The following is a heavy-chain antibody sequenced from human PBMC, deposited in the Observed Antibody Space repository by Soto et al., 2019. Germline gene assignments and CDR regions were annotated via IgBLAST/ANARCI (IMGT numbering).Heavy chain of an antibody. D-gene: IGHD6-19*01. CDR2: INHSGST. J-gene: IGHJ5*02. V-gene: IGHV4-34*01. CDR3: ARDGDGCIHP. CDR1: GFTFSNYA. Sequence: PGGSLRLSCAASGFTFSNYAMSWVRQAPGKGLEWIGEINHSGSTNYNPSLKSRVTISLDTSKKQFSLKMRSVTAADTAVYYCARDGDGCIHPWGQGTLVTVSS.